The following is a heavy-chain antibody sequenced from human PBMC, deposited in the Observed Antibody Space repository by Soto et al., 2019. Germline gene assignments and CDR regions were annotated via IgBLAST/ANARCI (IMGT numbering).Heavy chain of an antibody. D-gene: IGHD4-17*01. CDR2: IGYDGSNK. Sequence: QVQLVESGGGVVQPGRSLRLSCAASGFTFSSYGMHWVRQAPGKGLEWVAVIGYDGSNKYYADSVKGRFTISRDNSKNTLYLQMNSLRAEDTAVYYCARVYGDYPLGAFDIWGQGTMVTVSS. CDR1: GFTFSSYG. V-gene: IGHV3-33*01. J-gene: IGHJ3*02. CDR3: ARVYGDYPLGAFDI.